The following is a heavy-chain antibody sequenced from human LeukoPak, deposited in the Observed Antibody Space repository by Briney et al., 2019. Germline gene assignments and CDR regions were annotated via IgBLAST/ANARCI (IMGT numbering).Heavy chain of an antibody. D-gene: IGHD3-3*01. Sequence: SETLSLTCTVSGGSISSYYWSWIRQPPGKGLEWIGYIYYSGSTNYNPSLKSRVTISVYTSKNQFSLKLSSVTAADTAVYYCARSVFWSGYYLDYWGQGTLVTVSS. J-gene: IGHJ4*02. V-gene: IGHV4-59*01. CDR3: ARSVFWSGYYLDY. CDR2: IYYSGST. CDR1: GGSISSYY.